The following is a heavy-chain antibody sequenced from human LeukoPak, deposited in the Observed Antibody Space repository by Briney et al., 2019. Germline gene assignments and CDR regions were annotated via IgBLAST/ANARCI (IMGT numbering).Heavy chain of an antibody. CDR3: ARGGGTRVYYFDY. D-gene: IGHD1-1*01. J-gene: IGHJ4*02. V-gene: IGHV3-21*04. CDR2: ISSSSSYI. CDR1: GFTFSSYS. Sequence: PGGSLRLSCAASGFTFSSYSMTWVRQAPGKGLEWVSSISSSSSYIYYADSVKGRFTISRDSSKNTLYLQMNSLRAEDTAVYYCARGGGTRVYYFDYWGQGTLVTVSS.